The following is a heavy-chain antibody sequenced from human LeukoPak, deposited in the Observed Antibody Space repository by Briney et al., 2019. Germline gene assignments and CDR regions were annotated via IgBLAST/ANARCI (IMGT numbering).Heavy chain of an antibody. D-gene: IGHD6-19*01. V-gene: IGHV3-48*04. CDR3: AREGLWLPRRNGMDV. CDR2: ISSDSSTI. Sequence: PGRSLRLSCAASGFTFSSYGMHWVRQAPGKGLEWVSYISSDSSTIYYADSVKGRLTISRDNAKNSLYLQMNSLRAEDTAVYYCAREGLWLPRRNGMDVWGQGTTVTVSS. J-gene: IGHJ6*02. CDR1: GFTFSSYG.